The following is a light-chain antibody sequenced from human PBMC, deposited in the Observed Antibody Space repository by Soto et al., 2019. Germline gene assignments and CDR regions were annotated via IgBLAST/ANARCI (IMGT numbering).Light chain of an antibody. CDR3: HSYDRSLSGSV. J-gene: IGLJ2*01. CDR1: SSNIGAGYD. V-gene: IGLV1-40*01. CDR2: GNL. Sequence: QSVLTQPPSVSGAPGQWVTISCTGTSSNIGAGYDVPWYQQLPGTAPQHLIYGNLNRPSGVPDRFSGSKSATSASLVIAGLHAEDDADYYCHSYDRSLSGSVFGGGTQLTVL.